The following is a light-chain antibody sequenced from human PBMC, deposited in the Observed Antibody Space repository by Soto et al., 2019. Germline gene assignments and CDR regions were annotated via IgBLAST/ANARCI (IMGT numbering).Light chain of an antibody. J-gene: IGLJ1*01. CDR2: DVS. CDR1: SSDVGGYNY. V-gene: IGLV2-14*01. Sequence: QSALTQPASVSGSPGQSITISCTGTSSDVGGYNYVSWYQQHPGKAPTLMIYDVSNRPSGVSNRFSGSKSGNTASLTISGLQAEDEADYYCSSYTISSTLFFGTGTKVTVL. CDR3: SSYTISSTLF.